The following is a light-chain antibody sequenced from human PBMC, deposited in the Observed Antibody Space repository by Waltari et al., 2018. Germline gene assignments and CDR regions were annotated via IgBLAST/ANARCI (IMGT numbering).Light chain of an antibody. CDR3: QQRANWPPLS. Sequence: ELVLTQSPATLSLSPVERATLSCRPSQSVSTFLVWYQQKPGQAPRLLIYHASNRATGIPARFSRRGSGTNFTHTISSLEPEDFAVYYCQQRANWPPLSVGGGTRVEIK. V-gene: IGKV3-11*01. CDR2: HAS. CDR1: QSVSTF. J-gene: IGKJ4*01.